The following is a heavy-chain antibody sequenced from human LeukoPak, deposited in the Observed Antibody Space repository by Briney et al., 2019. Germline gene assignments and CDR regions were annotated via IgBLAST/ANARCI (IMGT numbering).Heavy chain of an antibody. V-gene: IGHV4-39*01. J-gene: IGHJ4*02. D-gene: IGHD5-18*01. CDR2: IHYSKNT. CDR1: GGSISSSSAY. Sequence: PSETLSLTCTVSGGSISSSSAYWGWIRQPPGKGLEWIGSIHYSKNTYHNPSLKSRVTISADTSKNQFSLTLGSVSGTDTAVYYCVSPRGFSYGYFDYWGQGTLVTVSS. CDR3: VSPRGFSYGYFDY.